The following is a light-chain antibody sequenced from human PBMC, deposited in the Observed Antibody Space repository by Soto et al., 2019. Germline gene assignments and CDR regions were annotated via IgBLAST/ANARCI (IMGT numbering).Light chain of an antibody. CDR2: GAT. CDR1: QSVGSRF. CDR3: QQYDASPVT. Sequence: EIVLTQSPGTLSLSPGERATLSCRASQSVGSRFLAWYQQKPGQAPRLLIYGATSRATGIPDRFSGSGSGTDFSLTVSRLEPEDFAVYYCQQYDASPVTFGQGTRLEIK. J-gene: IGKJ5*01. V-gene: IGKV3-20*01.